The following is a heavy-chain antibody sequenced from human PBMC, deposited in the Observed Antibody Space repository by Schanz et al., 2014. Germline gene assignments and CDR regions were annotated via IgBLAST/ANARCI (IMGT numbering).Heavy chain of an antibody. CDR3: VRVPSRDVSFDL. V-gene: IGHV1-3*01. D-gene: IGHD3-16*01. CDR2: INAANGNT. Sequence: QVQLVQSGAEVKKPGASVKVSCKASGYTFVSYSMHWVRQAPGQRLEWMGWINAANGNTRYSQKFQGRVTITRDTSANTAYMELRSLRSDDTAHYYCVRVPSRDVSFDLWGRGTLVTVSS. J-gene: IGHJ2*01. CDR1: GYTFVSYS.